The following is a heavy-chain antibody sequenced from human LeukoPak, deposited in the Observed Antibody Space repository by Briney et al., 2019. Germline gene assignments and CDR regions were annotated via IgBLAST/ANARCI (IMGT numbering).Heavy chain of an antibody. CDR3: AYTSGYDFSSYYYYMDV. J-gene: IGHJ6*03. Sequence: GGSLRLLCAPSGFTFKNYWMNWVRQAPGKGLEWVSSISSGSSYIYYADSVKGRFTISRDNAKNSLYLQMNSLSAEDTAVYYCAYTSGYDFSSYYYYMDVWGKGTTVTVSS. CDR1: GFTFKNYW. D-gene: IGHD5-12*01. CDR2: ISSGSSYI. V-gene: IGHV3-21*01.